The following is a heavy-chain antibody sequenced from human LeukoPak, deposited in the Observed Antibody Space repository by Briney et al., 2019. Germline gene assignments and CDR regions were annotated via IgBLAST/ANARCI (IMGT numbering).Heavy chain of an antibody. CDR2: VNSDGRTT. J-gene: IGHJ4*02. CDR3: AREGYYDSSGYSIRFSY. CDR1: EFTFSSYW. V-gene: IGHV3-74*01. D-gene: IGHD3-22*01. Sequence: GGSLRLSCEASEFTFSSYWMHWVRQAPGKGLVWVSRVNSDGRTTIYADSVKGRFTISRDNAKNTLYLQMNSLRAEDTAVYYCAREGYYDSSGYSIRFSYWGQGTLVTVSS.